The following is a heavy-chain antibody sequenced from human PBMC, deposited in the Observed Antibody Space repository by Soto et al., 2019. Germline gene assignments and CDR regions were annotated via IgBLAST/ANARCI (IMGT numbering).Heavy chain of an antibody. V-gene: IGHV4-31*03. Sequence: SETLSLTCTVSGGSISSGGYYWSWIRQHPGKGLEWIGYIYYSGSTYYNPSLKSRVTISVDTSKNQFSLKLSSVTAADTAVYYCAREGTVCSGGSCYSGEGYFQHWGQGTLVTVSS. D-gene: IGHD2-15*01. J-gene: IGHJ1*01. CDR2: IYYSGST. CDR3: AREGTVCSGGSCYSGEGYFQH. CDR1: GGSISSGGYY.